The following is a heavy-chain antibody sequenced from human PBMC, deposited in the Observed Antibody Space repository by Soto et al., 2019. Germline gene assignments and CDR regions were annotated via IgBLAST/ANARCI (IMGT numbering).Heavy chain of an antibody. CDR2: IYHSGST. CDR1: GGSISSGGYS. V-gene: IGHV4-30-2*01. CDR3: ARVRGYCISTSCYGVNVHFDY. J-gene: IGHJ4*02. D-gene: IGHD2-2*01. Sequence: QLQLQESGSGLVKPSQTLSLTCAVSGGSISSGGYSWSWIRQPPGKGLEWIGYIYHSGSTYYNPSLTSRVTIAVDRSQNQFSLKLSSVTAADSAVYYCARVRGYCISTSCYGVNVHFDYWGQGTLVTVSS.